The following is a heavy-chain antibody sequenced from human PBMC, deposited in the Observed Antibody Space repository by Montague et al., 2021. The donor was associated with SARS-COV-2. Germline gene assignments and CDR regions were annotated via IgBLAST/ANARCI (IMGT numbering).Heavy chain of an antibody. CDR2: IYYSGST. CDR1: GGSISSSSYY. Sequence: SETLSLTCTVSGGSISSSSYYWGWICQPPGKGLEWRGSIYYSGSTYYNPSLKSRVTISVDTSKKQFSLKLSSVTAADTAVYYCASPGVYYDSSGLLVFDYWGQGTLVTVSS. V-gene: IGHV4-39*01. J-gene: IGHJ4*02. D-gene: IGHD3-22*01. CDR3: ASPGVYYDSSGLLVFDY.